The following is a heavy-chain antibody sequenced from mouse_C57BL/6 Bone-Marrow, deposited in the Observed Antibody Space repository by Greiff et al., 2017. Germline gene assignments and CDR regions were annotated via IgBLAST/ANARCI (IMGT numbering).Heavy chain of an antibody. J-gene: IGHJ2*01. CDR3: ARGYGSSYVDY. CDR2: INPSTGGT. D-gene: IGHD1-1*01. Sequence: VQLQQSGPELVKPGASVKISCKASGYSFTGYYMNWVKQSPEKSLEWIGEINPSTGGTTYNQTFKAKATLTVDKSSSTACMQLKSLTSEDSAVDYCARGYGSSYVDYWGQGTTLTVSS. CDR1: GYSFTGYY. V-gene: IGHV1-42*01.